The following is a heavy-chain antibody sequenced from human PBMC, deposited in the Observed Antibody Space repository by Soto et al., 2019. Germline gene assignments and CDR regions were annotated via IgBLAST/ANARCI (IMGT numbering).Heavy chain of an antibody. D-gene: IGHD2-2*02. Sequence: GAVKVSCKASGYTFTGYYMHWVRQAPGQGLEWMGWINPNSGGTNYAQKFQGWVTMTRDTSISTAYMELSRLRSDDTAVYYCAIGYCSSTSCYTSPYYGMDVWGQGTTVTVSS. CDR1: GYTFTGYY. CDR2: INPNSGGT. J-gene: IGHJ6*02. CDR3: AIGYCSSTSCYTSPYYGMDV. V-gene: IGHV1-2*04.